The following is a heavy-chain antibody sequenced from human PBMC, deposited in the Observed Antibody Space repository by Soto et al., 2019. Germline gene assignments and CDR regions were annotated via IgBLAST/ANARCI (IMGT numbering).Heavy chain of an antibody. D-gene: IGHD2-15*01. CDR3: AKSPLGYCSGGSCYPPHYFDY. V-gene: IGHV3-23*01. CDR2: VGGSGDST. CDR1: GFTFSNYA. J-gene: IGHJ4*02. Sequence: EVQLLDSGGGLVQPGGSLRLSCAASGFTFSNYAMSWVRQAPGKWLEWVSGVGGSGDSTYYADSVKGRFTISRDNSKDKLYLQMNRLRAEDTAVYYCAKSPLGYCSGGSCYPPHYFDYWGQGTLVTVSS.